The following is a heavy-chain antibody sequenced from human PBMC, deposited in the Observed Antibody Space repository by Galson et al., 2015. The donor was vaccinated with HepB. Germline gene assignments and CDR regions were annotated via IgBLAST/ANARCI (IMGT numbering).Heavy chain of an antibody. V-gene: IGHV3-21*01. CDR2: ISTSSSYI. CDR3: VRNLFSCADYSVDY. J-gene: IGHJ4*02. CDR1: GFTFSTYS. D-gene: IGHD4-11*01. Sequence: SLRLSCAASGFTFSTYSMNWVRQAPGKGLEWVSSISTSSSYIYHADSVKGRFTISRDNAKNSLYLQMNSLRGDDTAIYYCVRNLFSCADYSVDYWGQGTLVTVSS.